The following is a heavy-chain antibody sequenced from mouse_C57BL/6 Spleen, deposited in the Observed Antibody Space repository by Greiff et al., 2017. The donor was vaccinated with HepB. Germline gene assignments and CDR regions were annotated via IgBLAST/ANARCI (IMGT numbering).Heavy chain of an antibody. J-gene: IGHJ1*03. D-gene: IGHD2-4*01. CDR1: GFTFSNYW. CDR3: TIYYDYDVWYFDV. CDR2: IRLKSDNYAT. V-gene: IGHV6-3*01. Sequence: EVQLVESGGGLVQPGGSMKLSCVASGFTFSNYWMNWVRQSPEKGLEWVAQIRLKSDNYATHYAESVKGRFTISRDDSKSSVYLQMNNLRAEDTGIYYCTIYYDYDVWYFDVWGTGTTVTVSS.